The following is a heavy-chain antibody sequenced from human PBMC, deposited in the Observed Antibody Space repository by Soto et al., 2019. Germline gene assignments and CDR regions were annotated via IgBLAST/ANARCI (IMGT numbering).Heavy chain of an antibody. CDR1: GFTFSSYG. D-gene: IGHD3-22*01. J-gene: IGHJ4*02. Sequence: QVQLVESGGGVVQPGRSLRLSCAASGFTFSSYGMHWVRQAPGKGLEWVAVISYDGSNKYYADSVKGRFTISRDNSKNTLYLQMNSLRAEDTAVYYCAKDRGDYYDSSGYHYWGQGTLVTVSS. V-gene: IGHV3-30*18. CDR2: ISYDGSNK. CDR3: AKDRGDYYDSSGYHY.